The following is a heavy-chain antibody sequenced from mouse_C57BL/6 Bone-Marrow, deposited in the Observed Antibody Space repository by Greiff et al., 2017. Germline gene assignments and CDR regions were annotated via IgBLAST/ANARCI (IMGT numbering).Heavy chain of an antibody. V-gene: IGHV1-64*01. CDR1: GYTFTSYW. Sequence: QVQLQQPGAELVKPGASVKLSCEASGYTFTSYWMHWVKQRPGQGLEWIGMIHPNSGSTNYNEKFKSKATLTVDKSSRTAYMQLSSLTSEDSAVYYCARFAYPWYFDVWGTGTTVTVSS. J-gene: IGHJ1*03. CDR2: IHPNSGST. CDR3: ARFAYPWYFDV.